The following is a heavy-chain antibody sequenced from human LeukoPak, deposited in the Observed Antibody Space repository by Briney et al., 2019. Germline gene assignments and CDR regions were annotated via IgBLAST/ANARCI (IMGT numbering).Heavy chain of an antibody. D-gene: IGHD4-11*01. CDR1: GFTFNHYG. CDR2: IWSDRTNK. V-gene: IGHV3-33*01. CDR3: ARDAQRGFDYSNSLQY. J-gene: IGHJ4*02. Sequence: GGSLRLSCAAAGFTFNHYGMHWVRQAPGKGLEWVSVIWSDRTNKYYAASVKGRFTISRDDFDKTVYLQMSSLRPDDTGVYYCARDAQRGFDYSNSLQYWGQGTPVTVST.